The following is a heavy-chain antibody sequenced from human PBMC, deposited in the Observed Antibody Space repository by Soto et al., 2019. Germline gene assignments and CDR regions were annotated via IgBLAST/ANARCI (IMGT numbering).Heavy chain of an antibody. V-gene: IGHV1-18*04. CDR3: ARSPMAPEHVDH. J-gene: IGHJ4*02. Sequence: ASVKVSCKASGYPFSSHGFTWVRQAPGQGLGWMGWISIYNGNTHYAQKFQRRLNLTTDESTSTAYLELTSLTSDDTAVYYCARSPMAPEHVDHWGQGTLVTVSA. CDR1: GYPFSSHG. CDR2: ISIYNGNT. D-gene: IGHD3-10*01.